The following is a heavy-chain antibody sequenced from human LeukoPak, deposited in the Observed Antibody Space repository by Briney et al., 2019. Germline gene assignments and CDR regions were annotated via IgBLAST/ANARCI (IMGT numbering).Heavy chain of an antibody. CDR3: ARGLPSSGLVY. V-gene: IGHV1-69*05. J-gene: IGHJ4*02. Sequence: SVKVSCKASGGTFSSYAISWVRQAPGKGLEWMGRIIPIFGTANYAQKFQGRVTITTDESTSTAYMELSSLRSADTAVYYCARGLPSSGLVYWGQGTLVTVSS. CDR2: IIPIFGTA. CDR1: GGTFSSYA. D-gene: IGHD6-19*01.